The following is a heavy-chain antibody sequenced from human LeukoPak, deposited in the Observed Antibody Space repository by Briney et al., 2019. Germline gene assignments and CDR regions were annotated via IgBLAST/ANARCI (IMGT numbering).Heavy chain of an antibody. D-gene: IGHD3-22*01. CDR3: ATRRKSSGYLDY. CDR1: GYTLTELS. J-gene: IGHJ4*02. V-gene: IGHV1-24*01. Sequence: ASVKVSCKVSGYTLTELSMHWVRQAPGKGLEWMGGFDPEDGETIYAQKFQGRVTMTEDTSTDTAYMELSSLRSEDTAVYYCATRRKSSGYLDYWGQGTLVTVSS. CDR2: FDPEDGET.